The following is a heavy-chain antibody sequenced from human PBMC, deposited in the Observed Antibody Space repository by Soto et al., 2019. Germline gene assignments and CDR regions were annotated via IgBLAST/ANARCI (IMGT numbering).Heavy chain of an antibody. J-gene: IGHJ4*02. CDR2: INHSGST. V-gene: IGHV4-34*01. Sequence: PSETLSLTCAVYGGSFSGYYWSWIRQPPGKGLEWIGEINHSGSTNYNPSLKSRVTISVDTSKNQFSLKLSSVTAADTAVYYCARGMGAARPYYFDDWGQGTRVTVSS. CDR3: ARGMGAARPYYFDD. CDR1: GGSFSGYY. D-gene: IGHD6-6*01.